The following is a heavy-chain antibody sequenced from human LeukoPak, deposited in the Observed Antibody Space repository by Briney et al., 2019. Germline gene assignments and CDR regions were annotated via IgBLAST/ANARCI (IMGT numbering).Heavy chain of an antibody. V-gene: IGHV3-53*01. CDR3: ASQPRGYYDSSGYYDY. CDR2: IYTGGIP. J-gene: IGHJ4*02. Sequence: GGSLRLSCAASGFTFNNYCMNWVRQAPGKGLEWVSIIYTGGIPYYADSVKGRFTISRDNSKNTVYLQMNSLRAEDTAVYYCASQPRGYYDSSGYYDYWGQGTLVTVSS. D-gene: IGHD3-22*01. CDR1: GFTFNNYC.